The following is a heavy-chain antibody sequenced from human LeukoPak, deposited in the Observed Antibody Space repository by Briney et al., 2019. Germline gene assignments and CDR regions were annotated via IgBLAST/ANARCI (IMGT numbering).Heavy chain of an antibody. V-gene: IGHV3-21*01. J-gene: IGHJ6*02. Sequence: NPGGSLRLSCAASGFTFSSYSMNWVRQAPGKGLEWVSSISSSSSYIYYADSVKGRFTISRDNAKNSLYLQMNSLRAEDTAVYYCAKAEVTGSYDFLYYGMDVWGQGTTVTVSS. CDR1: GFTFSSYS. D-gene: IGHD3-10*01. CDR2: ISSSSSYI. CDR3: AKAEVTGSYDFLYYGMDV.